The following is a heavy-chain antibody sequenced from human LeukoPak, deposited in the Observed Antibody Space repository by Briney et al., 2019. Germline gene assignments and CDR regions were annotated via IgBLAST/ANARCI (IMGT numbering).Heavy chain of an antibody. CDR1: GGSLSSYY. CDR2: IYTSGST. Sequence: SETLSLTCTVSGGSLSSYYWSWIRQPAGKGLEWIGRIYTSGSTNYNPSLKSRVTMSVDTSKNQFSLKLSSVTAADTAVYYCARDEVVTTTFLCAFDIWGQGTMVTVSS. D-gene: IGHD2-21*02. V-gene: IGHV4-4*07. J-gene: IGHJ3*02. CDR3: ARDEVVTTTFLCAFDI.